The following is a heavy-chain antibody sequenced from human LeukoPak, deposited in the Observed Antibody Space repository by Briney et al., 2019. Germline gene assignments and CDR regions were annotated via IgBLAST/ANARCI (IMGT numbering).Heavy chain of an antibody. CDR2: IKQDGSEK. V-gene: IGHV3-7*01. Sequence: GGSLRLSCAASGFTFSSYWMSWVRQAPGKGLEWVANIKQDGSEKYYVDSVKGRFTISRDNAKNSLYLQMNSLRAEDTAVYYCARDAELYSSSWSCFDYWGQGTLVAVSS. D-gene: IGHD6-13*01. CDR1: GFTFSSYW. J-gene: IGHJ4*02. CDR3: ARDAELYSSSWSCFDY.